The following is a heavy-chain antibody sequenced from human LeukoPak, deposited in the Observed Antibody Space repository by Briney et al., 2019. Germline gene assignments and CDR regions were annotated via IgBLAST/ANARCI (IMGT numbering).Heavy chain of an antibody. CDR2: ISGSSSYI. CDR1: GFTFSTYN. CDR3: ARDLLGWGLHYFDY. D-gene: IGHD2-21*02. V-gene: IGHV3-21*01. Sequence: GGSLRLSCAASGFTFSTYNMNWVRQAPGKGLEWVSSISGSSSYIYYADSVKGRFSISRDNAKNSLYLQMNSLRAEDTAVYYCARDLLGWGLHYFDYWGQGTLVTVSS. J-gene: IGHJ4*02.